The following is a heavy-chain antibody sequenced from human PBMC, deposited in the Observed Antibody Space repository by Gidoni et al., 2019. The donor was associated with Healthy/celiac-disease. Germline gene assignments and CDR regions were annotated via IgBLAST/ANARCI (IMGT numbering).Heavy chain of an antibody. Sequence: QVQLVASGGGVVQPGRSLRLPCASSCFTFRSYAMHWVRQAPGKGLEWVAVISYDGSNKYYAASVKGRLTISRDNSKNTLYLQMNSLRAEDTAVYYCAREAGATRRFDYWGQGTLVTVSS. D-gene: IGHD1-26*01. CDR2: ISYDGSNK. CDR1: CFTFRSYA. J-gene: IGHJ4*02. CDR3: AREAGATRRFDY. V-gene: IGHV3-30-3*01.